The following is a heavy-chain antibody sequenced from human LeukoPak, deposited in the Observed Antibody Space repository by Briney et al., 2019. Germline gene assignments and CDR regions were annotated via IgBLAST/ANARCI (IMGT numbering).Heavy chain of an antibody. Sequence: ASVKDSCKASGYTFTGYYMHWVRQAPGQGLEWMGRINTKSGGTNYAQKIQGRVTMTRDTSISTAYMELSRLRSDDTAVYYCARDSDDSSGYYSNFDYWGQGTLVTVSS. CDR3: ARDSDDSSGYYSNFDY. V-gene: IGHV1-2*06. J-gene: IGHJ4*02. CDR2: INTKSGGT. D-gene: IGHD3-22*01. CDR1: GYTFTGYY.